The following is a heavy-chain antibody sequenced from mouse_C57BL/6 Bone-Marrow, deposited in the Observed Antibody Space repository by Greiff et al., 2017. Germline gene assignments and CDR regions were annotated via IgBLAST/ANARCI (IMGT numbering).Heavy chain of an antibody. CDR1: GYTFTSYW. CDR2: IDPSDSYT. V-gene: IGHV1-59*01. D-gene: IGHD1-1*01. Sequence: QVQLQQPGAELVRPGTSVKLSCKASGYTFTSYWMHWVKQRPGQGLEWIGLIDPSDSYTNYNHKFKGKATLTVSTSSSTAYMQLSSLTSEDSAVYYCARQDGEYYGSRDYGGQGTTLTVAS. J-gene: IGHJ2*01. CDR3: ARQDGEYYGSRDY.